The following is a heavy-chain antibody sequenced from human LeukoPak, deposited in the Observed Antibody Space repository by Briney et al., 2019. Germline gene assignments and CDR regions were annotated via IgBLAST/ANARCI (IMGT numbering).Heavy chain of an antibody. D-gene: IGHD2-21*01. Sequence: PSQTLSLTCTVSGGSISSGGYYWSWIRQHPGTGLESIGYIYYSGSTYYNPSLKSRVTISVDTSKNQFSLKLSSVTAADTAVYYCASLVRVIGNYYMDAWGKGTTVTVSS. V-gene: IGHV4-31*03. CDR1: GGSISSGGYY. J-gene: IGHJ6*03. CDR2: IYYSGST. CDR3: ASLVRVIGNYYMDA.